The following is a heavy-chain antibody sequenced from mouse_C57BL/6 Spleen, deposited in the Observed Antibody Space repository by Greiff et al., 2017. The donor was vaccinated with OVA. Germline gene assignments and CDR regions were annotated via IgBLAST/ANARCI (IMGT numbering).Heavy chain of an antibody. CDR2: IDPETVGT. Sequence: VQLQQSGAELVRPGASVTLSCKASGYTFTDYEMHWVKQTPVHGLEWIGAIDPETVGTAYNQKFKGKAILTADKSSSTAYMELRSLTSEDSAVYYCTRDYDSAWFAYWGQGTLVTVSA. J-gene: IGHJ3*01. D-gene: IGHD2-4*01. CDR1: GYTFTDYE. CDR3: TRDYDSAWFAY. V-gene: IGHV1-15*01.